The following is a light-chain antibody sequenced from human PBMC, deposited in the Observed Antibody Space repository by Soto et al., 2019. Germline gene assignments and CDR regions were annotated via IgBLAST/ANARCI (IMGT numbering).Light chain of an antibody. CDR3: QQRSNWPLT. V-gene: IGKV3-11*01. CDR2: DAS. J-gene: IGKJ4*01. CDR1: QSVSSY. Sequence: EIVMTQSPATLSVSPGDRATLSCRASQSVSSYLAWYQQRPGQAPRLLIYDASNRATGIPARFSGSGSGTDFTLTISSLEPEDFAVYYCQQRSNWPLTFGGGTKVDIK.